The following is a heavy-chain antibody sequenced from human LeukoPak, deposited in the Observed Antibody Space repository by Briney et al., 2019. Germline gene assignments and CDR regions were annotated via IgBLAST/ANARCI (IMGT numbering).Heavy chain of an antibody. CDR1: GGTFSSYA. Sequence: ASVKVSCKASGGTFSSYAISWVRQAPGLGLEWMGGIIPIFGTANYAQKFQGRVTITADESTSTAYMELSSLRSEDTAVYYCARGASPEVYYFDYWGQGTLVTVSS. V-gene: IGHV1-69*01. CDR2: IIPIFGTA. CDR3: ARGASPEVYYFDY. D-gene: IGHD1-14*01. J-gene: IGHJ4*02.